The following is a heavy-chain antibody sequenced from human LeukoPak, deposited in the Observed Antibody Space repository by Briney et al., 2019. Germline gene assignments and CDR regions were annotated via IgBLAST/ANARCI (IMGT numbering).Heavy chain of an antibody. Sequence: GGSLRLXCAASGLSFSSYAMSWDRQAPGKGLEWVSVISGNGGSTDYADAVKGRFTSSRDNSKNTLFLQMNTLRAEDTAVYYCTKSVAGRLDYWGQGTLVTVSS. D-gene: IGHD2-15*01. J-gene: IGHJ4*02. CDR3: TKSVAGRLDY. CDR2: ISGNGGST. V-gene: IGHV3-23*01. CDR1: GLSFSSYA.